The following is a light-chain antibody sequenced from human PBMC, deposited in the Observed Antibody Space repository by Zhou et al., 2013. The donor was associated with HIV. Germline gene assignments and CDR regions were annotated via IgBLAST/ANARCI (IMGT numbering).Light chain of an antibody. CDR1: SSDVGYYNY. CDR3: AAWDDSLNVL. CDR2: EVS. Sequence: QSALTQPPSASGTPGQSVTISCTGSSSDVGYYNYVAWYQQHPGKVPKIMIYEVSKRPSGVPDRFSGSKSGNTASLTVSGLQPEDEADYYCAAWDDSLNVLFGGGTKLTVL. J-gene: IGLJ2*01. V-gene: IGLV2-8*01.